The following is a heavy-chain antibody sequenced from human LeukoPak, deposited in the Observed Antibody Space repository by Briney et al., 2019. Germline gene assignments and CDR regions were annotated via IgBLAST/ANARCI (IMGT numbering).Heavy chain of an antibody. CDR1: GFTFSSYS. D-gene: IGHD2/OR15-2a*01. V-gene: IGHV3-21*01. Sequence: GGSLRLSCAASGFTFSSYSMNWVRQAPGKGLEWVSFISSSSGYIYYADSVKGRFTISRDNAKNSLYLQMNSLRAEDTAVYYCASFLVDYWGQGTLVTVSS. J-gene: IGHJ4*02. CDR2: ISSSSGYI. CDR3: ASFLVDY.